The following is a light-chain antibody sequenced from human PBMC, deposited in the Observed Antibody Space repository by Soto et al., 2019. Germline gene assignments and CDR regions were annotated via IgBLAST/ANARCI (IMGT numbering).Light chain of an antibody. J-gene: IGKJ1*01. CDR2: GAS. V-gene: IGKV3-20*01. CDR3: QQYGSSGT. Sequence: EIVMTQSPATLSVSPVERATLSCRASQSVSSNLAWYQQKPGQAPRLLIFGASKRATGIPDRFSGSGSGTDFTLTISRLEPEDFAVYYCQQYGSSGTFGQGTKVDIK. CDR1: QSVSSN.